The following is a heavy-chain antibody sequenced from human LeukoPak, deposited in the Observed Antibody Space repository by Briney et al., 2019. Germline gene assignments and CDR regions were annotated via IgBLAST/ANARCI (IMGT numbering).Heavy chain of an antibody. Sequence: SETLSLTCTVSGGSISSHYWSWIRQPPGKGLEWIGYIYYSGSTNYNPSLKSRVTISVDTSKNQFSLKLSSVTAADTAVYYCARVRSGNDWVDFDIWGQGTMVTVSS. J-gene: IGHJ3*02. CDR3: ARVRSGNDWVDFDI. V-gene: IGHV4-59*11. CDR1: GGSISSHY. D-gene: IGHD5-12*01. CDR2: IYYSGST.